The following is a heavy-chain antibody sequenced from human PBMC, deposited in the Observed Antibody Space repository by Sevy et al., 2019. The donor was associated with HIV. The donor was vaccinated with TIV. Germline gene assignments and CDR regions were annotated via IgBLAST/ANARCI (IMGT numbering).Heavy chain of an antibody. CDR2: IYYSGST. D-gene: IGHD6-13*01. CDR3: ASHDAPAVGPFDP. CDR1: GGSISTATYY. V-gene: IGHV4-39*01. Sequence: SETLSLTCTVSGGSISTATYYWGWIRQPPGKGLEWVGSIYYSGSTYYNPSLKSRVTLSIDTSENQFSLKVKSVTAADTAVYYCASHDAPAVGPFDPWGQGTLVTVSS. J-gene: IGHJ5*02.